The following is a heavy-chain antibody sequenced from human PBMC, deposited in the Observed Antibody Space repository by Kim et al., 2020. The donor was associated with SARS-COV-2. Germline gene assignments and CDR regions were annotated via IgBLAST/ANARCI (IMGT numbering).Heavy chain of an antibody. J-gene: IGHJ4*02. V-gene: IGHV4-39*01. CDR2: IYYSGST. CDR1: GGSISSSSYY. Sequence: SETLSLTCTVSGGSISSSSYYWGWIRQPPGKGLEWIGSIYYSGSTYYNPSLKSRVTISVDTSKNQFSLKLSSVTAADTAVYYCAGQSVLVPAAVGYFDYWGQGTLVTVSS. D-gene: IGHD2-2*01. CDR3: AGQSVLVPAAVGYFDY.